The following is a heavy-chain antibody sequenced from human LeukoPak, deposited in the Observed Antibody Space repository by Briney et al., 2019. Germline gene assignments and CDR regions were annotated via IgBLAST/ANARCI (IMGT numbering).Heavy chain of an antibody. CDR2: ISWNSGSI. J-gene: IGHJ3*01. D-gene: IGHD3-22*01. CDR3: AKDHYYDSSAAGAFDV. V-gene: IGHV3-9*01. CDR1: GFTFDDYA. Sequence: HAGGSLRLSCAASGFTFDDYAMHWVRQAPGKGLEWVSGISWNSGSIGYADSVKGRFTISRDNAKNSLYLQMNSLRAEDTALYYCAKDHYYDSSAAGAFDVWGQGTMVTVSS.